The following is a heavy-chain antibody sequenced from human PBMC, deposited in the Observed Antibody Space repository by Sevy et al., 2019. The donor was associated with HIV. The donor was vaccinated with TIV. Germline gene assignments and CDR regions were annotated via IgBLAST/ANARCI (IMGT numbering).Heavy chain of an antibody. D-gene: IGHD2-2*01. CDR2: IIPIFGTA. Sequence: ASVKVSCKASGGTFSKYAITWVRQAPGQGLEWMGGIIPIFGTANYAQKFQGRVTITADESTSTAYMQLSSLRSEDTAVYYWARDRGFSSTSEYGMDVWGQGTTVTVSS. J-gene: IGHJ6*02. V-gene: IGHV1-69*13. CDR3: ARDRGFSSTSEYGMDV. CDR1: GGTFSKYA.